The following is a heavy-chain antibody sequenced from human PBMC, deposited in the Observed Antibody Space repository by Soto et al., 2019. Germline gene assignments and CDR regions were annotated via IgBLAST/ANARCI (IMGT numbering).Heavy chain of an antibody. CDR3: ARAKKGIAAAENWFDP. V-gene: IGHV4-31*03. CDR2: IYYSGST. CDR1: GGSISSGGYY. D-gene: IGHD6-13*01. Sequence: SETLSLTCTVSGGSISSGGYYWSWIRQHPGRGLEWIGYIYYSGSTYYNPSLKSRVTISVDTSKNQFSLKLSSVTAADTAVYYCARAKKGIAAAENWFDPWGQGTLVTVSS. J-gene: IGHJ5*02.